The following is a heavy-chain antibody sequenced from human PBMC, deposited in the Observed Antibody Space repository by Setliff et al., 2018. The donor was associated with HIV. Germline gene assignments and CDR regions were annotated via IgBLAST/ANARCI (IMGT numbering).Heavy chain of an antibody. CDR3: ARVPYRSAWFSGGHDAFDV. CDR2: ISGYNGNT. V-gene: IGHV1-18*01. J-gene: IGHJ3*01. CDR1: GYTFSSYG. Sequence: ASVKVSCKASGYTFSSYGTSWVRQAPGQGLEWMGWISGYNGNTKYVQKLQGRVTMTTDTPTRTVYMELRSLRNDDTAEYFCARVPYRSAWFSGGHDAFDVWGQGTMVTVSS. D-gene: IGHD6-19*01.